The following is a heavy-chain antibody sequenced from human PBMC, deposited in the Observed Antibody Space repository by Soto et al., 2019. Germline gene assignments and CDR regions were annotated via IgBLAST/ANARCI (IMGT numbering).Heavy chain of an antibody. CDR2: ISSSDSTI. V-gene: IGHV3-11*01. CDR3: AREVLYYDILTGYSDGYYYMDV. Sequence: GGSLRLSCAASGFTFSDCYMSWIRQAPGKGLEWVSYISSSDSTIYYADSVKGRFTISRDNAKNSLYLQMNSLRAEDTAVYYCAREVLYYDILTGYSDGYYYMDVWGKGTTVTVSS. D-gene: IGHD3-9*01. CDR1: GFTFSDCY. J-gene: IGHJ6*03.